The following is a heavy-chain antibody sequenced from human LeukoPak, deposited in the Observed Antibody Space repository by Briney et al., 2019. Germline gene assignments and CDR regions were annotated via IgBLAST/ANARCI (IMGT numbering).Heavy chain of an antibody. Sequence: GGSLRLSCAASGFIFSTFGIHWVRQTPGKGLEWVAVVWHDGSKQYYAGSVKGRFIVSKDNSKNTVYLQMDSLRVDDTAVYYCARVVGVVPVAMLDSWGPGTLVTVSS. D-gene: IGHD2-2*01. V-gene: IGHV3-33*01. CDR1: GFIFSTFG. J-gene: IGHJ4*02. CDR2: VWHDGSKQ. CDR3: ARVVGVVPVAMLDS.